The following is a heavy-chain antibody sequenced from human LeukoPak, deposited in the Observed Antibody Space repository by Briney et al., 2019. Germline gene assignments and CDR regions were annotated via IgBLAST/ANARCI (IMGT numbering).Heavy chain of an antibody. CDR3: AGEGYGDYEGDY. D-gene: IGHD4-17*01. CDR1: GFTFSSYG. CDR2: ISSSGSTI. V-gene: IGHV3-48*04. Sequence: GGTLRLSCAASGFTFSSYGMSWVRQAPGKGLEWVSYISSSGSTIYYADSVKGRFTISRDNAMNSLYLQMNSLRAEDTAVYYCAGEGYGDYEGDYWGQGTLVTVSS. J-gene: IGHJ4*02.